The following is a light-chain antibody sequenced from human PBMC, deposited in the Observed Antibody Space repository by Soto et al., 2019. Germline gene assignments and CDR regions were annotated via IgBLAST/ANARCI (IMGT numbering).Light chain of an antibody. Sequence: QSLLAQPASVAVAPRQSITISCTRTSRDGGGYDYVSWYQQYPGKAPKLIIYEGTNRPSGVSPRFSGSKSGHTASLTISGLQAEDEADYYCSSYTGSITLYVFGTGTKVTVL. CDR2: EGT. CDR1: SRDGGGYDY. V-gene: IGLV2-14*01. J-gene: IGLJ1*01. CDR3: SSYTGSITLYV.